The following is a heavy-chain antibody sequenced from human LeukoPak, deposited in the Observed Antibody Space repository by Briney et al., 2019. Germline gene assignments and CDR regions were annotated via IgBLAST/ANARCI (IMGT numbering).Heavy chain of an antibody. CDR1: GFTFSSYW. D-gene: IGHD6-19*01. V-gene: IGHV3-74*01. J-gene: IGHJ3*02. Sequence: PGGSLRLSCVASGFTFSSYWMHWVLQAPGNGLVWVSRINSDGSSTSYADSVKGRFTISRDNAKNTLYLQMNSLRSDDTAVYYCARGLQENLAWLTAFSAFDIWGQGTMVTVSS. CDR2: INSDGSST. CDR3: ARGLQENLAWLTAFSAFDI.